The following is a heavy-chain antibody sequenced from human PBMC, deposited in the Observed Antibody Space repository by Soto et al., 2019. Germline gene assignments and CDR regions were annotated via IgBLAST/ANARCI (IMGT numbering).Heavy chain of an antibody. CDR1: GINLSNAW. J-gene: IGHJ3*02. V-gene: IGHV3-15*01. CDR2: IRSKGDGGAT. D-gene: IGHD1-1*01. CDR3: TSTRPGTNVFDI. Sequence: EVQLAESGGGLVEPGGALRLSCAGSGINLSNAWMNWVRQAAGKGLEWVGRIRSKGDGGATEYAAPVKGRFTFSRDDSENTLFLQMSALKPEDTGVYFCTSTRPGTNVFDIWGPGTMVIVYS.